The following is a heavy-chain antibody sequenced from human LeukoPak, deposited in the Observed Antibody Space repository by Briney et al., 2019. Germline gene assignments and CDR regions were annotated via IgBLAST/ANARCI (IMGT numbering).Heavy chain of an antibody. CDR2: ISSSSSTI. D-gene: IGHD3-10*01. CDR3: ARGAGLLWFGELLEVDY. Sequence: PGGALRLSCAASGFAFSSYSMNWVRQAPGKGLEWVSYISSSSSTIYYADSVKGRFTISRDNAKNSLYLQMNSLRAEDTAVYYCARGAGLLWFGELLEVDYWGQGTLVTVSS. V-gene: IGHV3-48*01. J-gene: IGHJ4*02. CDR1: GFAFSSYS.